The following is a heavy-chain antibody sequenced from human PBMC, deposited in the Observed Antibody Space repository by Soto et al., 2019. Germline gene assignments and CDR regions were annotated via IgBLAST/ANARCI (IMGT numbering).Heavy chain of an antibody. J-gene: IGHJ4*02. D-gene: IGHD5-18*01. V-gene: IGHV3-53*01. CDR2: IYYNGNT. Sequence: VQLVESGGGLIQPGGSLRLSCAGSGFTVSDNHMTWVRQAPGRGPEWVSTIYYNGNTFHADSVWGRFTISRDTSKNMRYLQMNSLRAEDTAVYYCATGGDTAKDGYWGQGTLVTVSS. CDR3: ATGGDTAKDGY. CDR1: GFTVSDNH.